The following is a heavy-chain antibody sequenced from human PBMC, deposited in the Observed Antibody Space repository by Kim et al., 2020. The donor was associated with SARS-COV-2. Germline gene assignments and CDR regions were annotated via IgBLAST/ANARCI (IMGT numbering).Heavy chain of an antibody. Sequence: SETLSLTCAVYGGSFSDFYWNWIRQSPGKGLEWIGEINHSGSTNYNPSLKSRVTISVDTPKKQFSLKLKSMTAADMAVCYCARGVRGEGYNSPWGQGTLVTVSS. V-gene: IGHV4-34*01. J-gene: IGHJ5*02. D-gene: IGHD1-1*01. CDR2: INHSGST. CDR3: ARGVRGEGYNSP. CDR1: GGSFSDFY.